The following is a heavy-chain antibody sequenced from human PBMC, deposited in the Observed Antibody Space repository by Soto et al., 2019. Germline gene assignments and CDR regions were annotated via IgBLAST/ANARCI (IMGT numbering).Heavy chain of an antibody. CDR2: IVVGSGNT. CDR3: AAAQYYDILTGYYHTPYYYYGMDG. Sequence: SVKVSCKASGFTFTSSAVQWVRQARGQRLEWIGWIVVGSGNTNYAQKFQERVTITRDMSTSTAYMELSSLRSEDTAVYYCAAAQYYDILTGYYHTPYYYYGMDGWGQGTTVTVSS. V-gene: IGHV1-58*01. D-gene: IGHD3-9*01. J-gene: IGHJ6*02. CDR1: GFTFTSSA.